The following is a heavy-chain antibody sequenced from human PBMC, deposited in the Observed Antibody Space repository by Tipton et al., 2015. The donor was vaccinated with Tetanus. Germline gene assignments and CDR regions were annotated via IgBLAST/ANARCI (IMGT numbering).Heavy chain of an antibody. J-gene: IGHJ4*02. Sequence: TLSLTCTVSGGSINSGTYSWGWIRQPPGKGLEWFGSVYNSGGTYYNPSLKSRVTISVDTSTNQFSLKLRSVTAADTAVYYCARIYDFWSGYYSDHWGQGTLVTVSS. CDR2: VYNSGGT. D-gene: IGHD3-3*01. V-gene: IGHV4-39*01. CDR3: ARIYDFWSGYYSDH. CDR1: GGSINSGTYS.